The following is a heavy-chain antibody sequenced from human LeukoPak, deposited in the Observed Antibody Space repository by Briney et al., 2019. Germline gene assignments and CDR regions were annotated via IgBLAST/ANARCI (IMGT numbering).Heavy chain of an antibody. CDR3: ARASAYGGNPDYYYYYYMDV. J-gene: IGHJ6*03. D-gene: IGHD4-23*01. CDR1: GGTFSSYA. Sequence: SVKVSCKASGGTFSSYAISWVRQAPGQGLEWMGGIIPIFGTANYAQKFQGRVTITADESTSTAYMELSSLRSEDTAVYYCARASAYGGNPDYYYYYYMDVWGKGTTVTVSS. CDR2: IIPIFGTA. V-gene: IGHV1-69*13.